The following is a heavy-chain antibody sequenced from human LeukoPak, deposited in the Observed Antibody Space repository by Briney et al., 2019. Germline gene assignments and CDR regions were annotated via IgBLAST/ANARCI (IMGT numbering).Heavy chain of an antibody. CDR2: ISYDGNNK. J-gene: IGHJ4*02. D-gene: IGHD1-26*01. V-gene: IGHV3-30*04. Sequence: GRSLRLSCAASGFTFSSYTMHWVRQAPGKGLEWVAVISYDGNNKYYADSVKGRFTISRDNSKNTLYLQMNSLRAEDTAVYYCAQVGGGWGQGTLVTVSS. CDR3: AQVGGG. CDR1: GFTFSSYT.